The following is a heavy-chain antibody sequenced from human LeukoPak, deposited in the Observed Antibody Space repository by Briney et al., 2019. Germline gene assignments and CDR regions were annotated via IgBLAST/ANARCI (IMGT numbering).Heavy chain of an antibody. V-gene: IGHV3-30-3*01. J-gene: IGHJ4*02. Sequence: GRSLRLSCAASGFTFSSYAMHWVRQAPGKGLEWVAVISYDGSNKYYADSVKGRFTISRDNSKNTLYLQMNSLRAEDTAVYYCSRHRGYSYGYADYWGQGTLVTVSS. CDR1: GFTFSSYA. CDR2: ISYDGSNK. CDR3: SRHRGYSYGYADY. D-gene: IGHD5-18*01.